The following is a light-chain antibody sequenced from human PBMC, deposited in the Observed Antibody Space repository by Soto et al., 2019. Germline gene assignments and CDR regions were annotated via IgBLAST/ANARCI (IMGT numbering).Light chain of an antibody. CDR1: TSNVGNNA. V-gene: IGLV1-36*01. Sequence: QSVLTQPPSVSEAPRQRVTISCSGSTSNVGNNAVSWYQQLPGEAPKLLIYFDDLLPSGVSDRFSGSKSGTLASLAISGLQSEDEADYYCAAWDDNLEGVVFGGGTKLTVL. CDR3: AAWDDNLEGVV. CDR2: FDD. J-gene: IGLJ2*01.